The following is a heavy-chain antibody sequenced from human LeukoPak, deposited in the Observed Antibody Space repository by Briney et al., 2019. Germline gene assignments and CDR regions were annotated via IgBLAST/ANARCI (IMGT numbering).Heavy chain of an antibody. J-gene: IGHJ5*02. V-gene: IGHV3-11*05. CDR1: GFTFSDYY. CDR3: AREWYCSSSICYTDRNWFDP. CDR2: ISTTSTYT. D-gene: IGHD2-2*02. Sequence: PGGSLRLSCAASGFTFSDYYMSWIRQAPGKGLEWVAYISTTSTYTDYADSVKGRFTISRDNAKNLLFLQMNSLRPEDTAVYYCAREWYCSSSICYTDRNWFDPWGQGTLVTVSS.